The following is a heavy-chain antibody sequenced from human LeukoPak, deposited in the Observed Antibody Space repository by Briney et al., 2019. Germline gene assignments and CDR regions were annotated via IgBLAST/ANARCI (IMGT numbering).Heavy chain of an antibody. V-gene: IGHV1-18*01. D-gene: IGHD5-12*01. CDR1: GYTFISYS. Sequence: ASVKVSCKASGYTFISYSITWLRQAPGQGLEWVGWISANNGDIHYAQKFQDRVTMTTDTSTTKAYMELRSLRSDDTAVYYCARDAGGGYTWGGGYFDYWGQGTLVTVSS. J-gene: IGHJ4*02. CDR2: ISANNGDI. CDR3: ARDAGGGYTWGGGYFDY.